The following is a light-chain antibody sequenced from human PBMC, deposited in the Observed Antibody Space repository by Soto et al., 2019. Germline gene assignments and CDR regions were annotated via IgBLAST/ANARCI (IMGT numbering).Light chain of an antibody. CDR2: DVS. CDR1: SSDVGGYEY. CDR3: SSYTSSSTYV. J-gene: IGLJ1*01. V-gene: IGLV2-14*03. Sequence: QSVLTQPASVSGSPGQSITISCTGTSSDVGGYEYVSWYQHHPGKAPKLMIYDVSNRPSGVSNRFSGSKSGNTASLTISGLQAEDEADYYCSSYTSSSTYVFGTGTQLTVL.